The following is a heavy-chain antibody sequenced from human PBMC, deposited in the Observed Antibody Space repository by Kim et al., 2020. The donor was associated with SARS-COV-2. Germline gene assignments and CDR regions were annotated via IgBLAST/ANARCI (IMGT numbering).Heavy chain of an antibody. CDR2: IYTSGCT. V-gene: IGHV4-61*02. CDR3: AREHSSGYRAFVY. Sequence: SETLSLTCTVSGGSISSGSYYWSWIRQPAWKGLEWIGRIYTSGCTNYNPSLKSRVTISVDTSKNQFSLKLSSVTAADTAVYYCAREHSSGYRAFVYWVQGTTVTVSS. J-gene: IGHJ4*02. D-gene: IGHD3-22*01. CDR1: GGSISSGSYY.